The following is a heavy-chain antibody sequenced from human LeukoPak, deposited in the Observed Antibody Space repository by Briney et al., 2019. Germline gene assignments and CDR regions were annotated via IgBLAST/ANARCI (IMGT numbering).Heavy chain of an antibody. V-gene: IGHV3-30*02. J-gene: IGHJ4*02. CDR2: IRYDGSNK. Sequence: GGSLRLSCAASGFTFSSYGMHWVRQAPGKGLEWVAFIRYDGSNKYYADSVKGRFTISRDNSKNTLYLQMNSLRVEDTAVYYCAKDSYCSSTSCYMPDYWGQGTLVTVSS. D-gene: IGHD2-2*01. CDR1: GFTFSSYG. CDR3: AKDSYCSSTSCYMPDY.